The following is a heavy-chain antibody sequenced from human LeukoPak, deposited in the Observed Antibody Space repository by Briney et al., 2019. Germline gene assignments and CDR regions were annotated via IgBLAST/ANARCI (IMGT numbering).Heavy chain of an antibody. CDR1: GGSISSYY. V-gene: IGHV4-59*01. CDR2: IHYSGGT. D-gene: IGHD3-22*01. Sequence: PSETLSLTCTVSGGSISSYYWSWIRQPPGKGLEWIGFIHYSGGTNYNPSLKSRVTISVDTSKNQFSLKLSSVTAADTAVYYCARGRNIQHYYDSSGYLLDYWGQGTLVTVSS. J-gene: IGHJ4*02. CDR3: ARGRNIQHYYDSSGYLLDY.